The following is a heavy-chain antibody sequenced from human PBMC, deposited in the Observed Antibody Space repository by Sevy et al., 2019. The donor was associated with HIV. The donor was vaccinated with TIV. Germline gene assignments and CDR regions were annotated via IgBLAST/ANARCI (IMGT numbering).Heavy chain of an antibody. CDR2: IRSKAYGGTT. V-gene: IGHV3-49*03. J-gene: IGHJ6*03. CDR3: TRNRGWELLTYYYYYMDV. D-gene: IGHD1-26*01. Sequence: GGSLRLSCTTSGFPFGDYAMNWIRQAPGKGLEWVAFIRSKAYGGTTEYAASVKGRFTISRDDSKSIAYLQMNSLKTEDTGVYYCTRNRGWELLTYYYYYMDVWGKGTTVTVSS. CDR1: GFPFGDYA.